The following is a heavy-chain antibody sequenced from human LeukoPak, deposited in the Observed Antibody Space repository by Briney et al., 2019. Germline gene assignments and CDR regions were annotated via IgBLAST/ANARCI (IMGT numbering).Heavy chain of an antibody. CDR1: GGSISSSSYY. CDR3: ARGGSGWYEAAYYMDV. D-gene: IGHD6-13*01. CDR2: VSYSGST. Sequence: SETLSLTCTVSGGSISSSSYYWSWIRQPPEKGLEWIGYVSYSGSTNYNPSLKSRVTISVDTSKKQFSLKLSSVTAADTAVYYCARGGSGWYEAAYYMDVWGKGTTVTVSS. J-gene: IGHJ6*03. V-gene: IGHV4-61*01.